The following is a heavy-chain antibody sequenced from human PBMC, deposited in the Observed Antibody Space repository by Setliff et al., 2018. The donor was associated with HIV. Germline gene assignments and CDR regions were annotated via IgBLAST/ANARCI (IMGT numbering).Heavy chain of an antibody. CDR2: INPNMSDT. D-gene: IGHD3-9*01. CDR3: PRQDIPTVYYVFDY. J-gene: IGHJ4*02. CDR1: GYKLTGHH. Sequence: ASVKVSCKASGYKLTGHHIQWMRQAPGQGLEWMGRINPNMSDTHYAQKFQGRIIMTRETYINTVYMELSSLTSDDTALYYCPRQDIPTVYYVFDYWGQGTQVTVSS. V-gene: IGHV1-2*06.